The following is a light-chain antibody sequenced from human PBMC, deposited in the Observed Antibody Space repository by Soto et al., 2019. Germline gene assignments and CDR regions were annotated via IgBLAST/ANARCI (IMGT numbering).Light chain of an antibody. Sequence: ELVMTQSPATLSFSPGDSATLSCRASQSVRSNLAWYQQKPGQSPRLLIYGASTRATGIPARSSGSGSGTQFTLNISSLQSEDFAVYYCQQYHNWPPAWTFGQGTKVDIK. V-gene: IGKV3-15*01. J-gene: IGKJ1*01. CDR3: QQYHNWPPAWT. CDR1: QSVRSN. CDR2: GAS.